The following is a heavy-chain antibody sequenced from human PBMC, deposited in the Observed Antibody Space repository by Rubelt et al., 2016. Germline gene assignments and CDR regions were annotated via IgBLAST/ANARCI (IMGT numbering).Heavy chain of an antibody. D-gene: IGHD3-10*01. CDR3: ARDPLPVRGVIMTPTH. CDR1: GYTFTGYY. Sequence: QVQLVQSGAEVKKPGASVKVSCKASGYTFTGYYMHWVRQAPGQGLEWMGWINPNSGGTNYAQKFQGRVTMTRDTSTSTAYMELRSLRSDDTAVYYCARDPLPVRGVIMTPTHWGQGTLVTVSS. J-gene: IGHJ4*02. CDR2: INPNSGGT. V-gene: IGHV1-2*02.